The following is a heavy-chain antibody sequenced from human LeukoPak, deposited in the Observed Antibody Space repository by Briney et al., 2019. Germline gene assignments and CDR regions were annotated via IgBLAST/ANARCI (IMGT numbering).Heavy chain of an antibody. Sequence: SETLSLTCTVSGGSISSTNYYWGWIRQPPGKGLVWIGNIYYSGKTYYNPSLKSRVTVAVDTSKNQFSLKMTSVTAADTAVYYCARFGIAVAGHIDYWGQGTLVTVSS. V-gene: IGHV4-39*07. CDR2: IYYSGKT. CDR1: GGSISSTNYY. J-gene: IGHJ4*02. D-gene: IGHD6-19*01. CDR3: ARFGIAVAGHIDY.